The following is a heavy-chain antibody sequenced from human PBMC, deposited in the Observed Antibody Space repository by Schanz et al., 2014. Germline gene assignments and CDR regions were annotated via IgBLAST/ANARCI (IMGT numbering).Heavy chain of an antibody. CDR3: ARDRGTGERYFDH. V-gene: IGHV4-59*01. CDR1: GASTRGYY. J-gene: IGHJ4*02. D-gene: IGHD1-1*01. Sequence: QVQLQESGPGLMRPSETLSLTCTVAGASTRGYYWTWIRRTPQHGLQWIGYVYYSGSTSYNPSLESGVSISLDTSTHQFFLRLHSVTAADTGVYYCARDRGTGERYFDHWGQGILVTVSS. CDR2: VYYSGST.